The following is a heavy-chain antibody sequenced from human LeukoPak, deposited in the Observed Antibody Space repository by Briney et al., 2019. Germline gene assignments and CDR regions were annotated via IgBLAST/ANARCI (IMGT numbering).Heavy chain of an antibody. CDR2: IYPGDSDT. Sequence: GESLKISCKGSGYSFTSYWIGWVRQMPGKGLEWMGIIYPGDSDTRYSPSFQGQVTISADKSISTAYLQWSSLKASDTAMYYCASARFIAAANDAFDIWGQGTVVTVSS. J-gene: IGHJ3*02. V-gene: IGHV5-51*01. CDR3: ASARFIAAANDAFDI. CDR1: GYSFTSYW. D-gene: IGHD6-13*01.